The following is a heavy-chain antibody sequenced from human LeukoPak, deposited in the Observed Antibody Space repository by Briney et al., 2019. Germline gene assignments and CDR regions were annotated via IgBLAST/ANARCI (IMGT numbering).Heavy chain of an antibody. CDR2: IYYSGST. Sequence: SETLSLTCTVSGGSISSYYWSWIRQPPGKGLEWIGYIYYSGSTNYNPSLKSRVTISVDTSKNQFSLKLSSVTAADTAVYYCARGLNWNDYYYYMDVWGKGTTVTVSS. V-gene: IGHV4-59*12. J-gene: IGHJ6*03. CDR1: GGSISSYY. D-gene: IGHD1-1*01. CDR3: ARGLNWNDYYYYMDV.